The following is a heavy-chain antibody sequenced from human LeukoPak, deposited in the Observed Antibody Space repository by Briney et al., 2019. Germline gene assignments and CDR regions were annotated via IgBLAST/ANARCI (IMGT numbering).Heavy chain of an antibody. Sequence: ASVKVSCKASGYTFTSYYMHWVRQAPGQGLEWMGWINPNSGGTNYAQKFQGRVTMTRDTSISTAYMELSRLRSDDTAVYYCARDLDRPGYCSGGSCYSAFDIWGQGTMVTVSS. V-gene: IGHV1-2*02. CDR1: GYTFTSYY. J-gene: IGHJ3*02. CDR2: INPNSGGT. CDR3: ARDLDRPGYCSGGSCYSAFDI. D-gene: IGHD2-15*01.